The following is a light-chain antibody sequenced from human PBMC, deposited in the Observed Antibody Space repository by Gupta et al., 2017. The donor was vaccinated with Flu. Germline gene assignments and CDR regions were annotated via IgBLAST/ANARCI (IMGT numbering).Light chain of an antibody. J-gene: IGKJ2*03. Sequence: TVLTQSPGTLSLSPGERATLSCRASQSVSSSYLAWYQQKPGQAPRLLIYGASSRATGIPDRFSGSGSGTEFTLTISRLEPEDFAVYYCQQEGSSPLSFGQGTKLEIK. CDR1: QSVSSSY. V-gene: IGKV3-20*01. CDR2: GAS. CDR3: QQEGSSPLS.